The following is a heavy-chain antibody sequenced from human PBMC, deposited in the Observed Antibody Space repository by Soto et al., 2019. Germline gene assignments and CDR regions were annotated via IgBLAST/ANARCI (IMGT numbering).Heavy chain of an antibody. D-gene: IGHD6-13*01. V-gene: IGHV1-69*06. Sequence: GASVKVSCKASGGTFSSYAISWVRQAPGQGLEWMGGIIPIFGTANYAQKFQGRVTITADKSTSTAYMELSSLRSEDTAVYYCARHPEAFTIAAAGTGWFDPWGQGTLVTVSS. CDR2: IIPIFGTA. CDR1: GGTFSSYA. J-gene: IGHJ5*02. CDR3: ARHPEAFTIAAAGTGWFDP.